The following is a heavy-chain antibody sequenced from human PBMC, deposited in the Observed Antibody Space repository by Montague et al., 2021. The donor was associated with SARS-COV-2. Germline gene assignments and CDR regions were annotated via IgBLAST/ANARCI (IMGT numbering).Heavy chain of an antibody. D-gene: IGHD5-24*01. CDR3: ARGPSRLATQEFYFGY. CDR2: IYYSGNT. J-gene: IGHJ4*02. Sequence: TLSLTCIVSSDSISSGGYYWSWIRQHPGKGLEWIGYIYYSGNTYYNPSLKNRVTMSVDTTKNQFSLTLNSVTAADTAVYYCARGPSRLATQEFYFGYWGQGTLVSVSS. CDR1: SDSISSGGYY. V-gene: IGHV4-31*03.